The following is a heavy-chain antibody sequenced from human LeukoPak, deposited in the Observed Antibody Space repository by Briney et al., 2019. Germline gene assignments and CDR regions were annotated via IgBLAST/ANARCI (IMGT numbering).Heavy chain of an antibody. V-gene: IGHV4-59*01. CDR2: IYYSGCT. CDR3: ARSAYAFDI. J-gene: IGHJ3*02. Sequence: SETLSLTCTVSGGSISSYYWSWIRQPPGKGLEWIGYIYYSGCTNYNLSLKSRVTIPVDTSKNQFSLKLSSVTAADTAVYYFARSAYAFDIWGQGTMVTVSS. CDR1: GGSISSYY.